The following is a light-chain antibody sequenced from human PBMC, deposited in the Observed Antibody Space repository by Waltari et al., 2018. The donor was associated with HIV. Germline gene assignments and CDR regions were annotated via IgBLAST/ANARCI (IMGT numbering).Light chain of an antibody. J-gene: IGLJ3*02. CDR3: QVWYGRSDHPV. V-gene: IGLV3-21*02. Sequence: SYVLTQPPSVSVAPGQTARITCGGNNIGSNTVHWYQQSPGQPPVLVVHADSDRPSGILQQCFGCNSGNTATLTISRVEAGDEADYYCQVWYGRSDHPVLGGGTRLTVL. CDR2: ADS. CDR1: NIGSNT.